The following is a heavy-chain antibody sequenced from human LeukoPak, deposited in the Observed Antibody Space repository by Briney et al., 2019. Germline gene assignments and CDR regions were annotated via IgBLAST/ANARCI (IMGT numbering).Heavy chain of an antibody. CDR3: ASSTYSGSHWDAFDI. CDR1: GFTFSSYW. J-gene: IGHJ3*02. D-gene: IGHD1-26*01. Sequence: PGGSRRLSCAASGFTFSSYWMHWVRQAPGKGLVWVSRIDSYGSSTSFADSVKGRFTISRDNAKNTLYLQMSSLRAEDTAVYYCASSTYSGSHWDAFDIWGQGTMVTVSS. V-gene: IGHV3-74*01. CDR2: IDSYGSST.